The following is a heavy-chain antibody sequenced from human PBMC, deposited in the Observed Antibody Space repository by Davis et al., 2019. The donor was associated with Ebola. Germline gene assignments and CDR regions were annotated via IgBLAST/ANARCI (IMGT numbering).Heavy chain of an antibody. D-gene: IGHD6-19*01. Sequence: ASVKVSCKASGYTFTGYYIHWVRQAPGQGLEWMGWINPNSGGTNYTQKFQGWVTMTRDTSISTAYMELSRLRSDDTAVYYCARGSNAWYGYFDYWGQGTLVTVSS. J-gene: IGHJ4*02. CDR3: ARGSNAWYGYFDY. CDR2: INPNSGGT. CDR1: GYTFTGYY. V-gene: IGHV1-2*04.